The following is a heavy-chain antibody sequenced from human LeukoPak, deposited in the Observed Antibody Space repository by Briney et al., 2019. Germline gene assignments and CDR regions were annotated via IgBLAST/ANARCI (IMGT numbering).Heavy chain of an antibody. J-gene: IGHJ4*02. V-gene: IGHV3-33*01. CDR2: IWDDGSNK. CDR3: ARAVGPFDY. CDR1: GFTFSTYV. D-gene: IGHD2-2*01. Sequence: GGSLRLSCAASGFTFSTYVMHWVRQAPGKGLEWVAVIWDDGSNKYYGDSVKGRFTISRDNSKNTLYLQMNSLRVEDTAVYFCARAVGPFDYWGQGALVTVSS.